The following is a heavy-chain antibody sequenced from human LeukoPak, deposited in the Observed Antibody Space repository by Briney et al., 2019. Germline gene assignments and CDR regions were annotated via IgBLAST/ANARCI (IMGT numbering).Heavy chain of an antibody. J-gene: IGHJ4*02. D-gene: IGHD3-3*01. V-gene: IGHV3-74*01. CDR1: GFASVTNW. CDR3: AKDHYWSIDY. CDR2: IKGDGIST. Sequence: PGGSWRFSCEASGFASVTNWMTWVGQAQGQGRVWVSRIKGDGISTNYADSVKGRFTISRDIAKNTLYLQMNSLRAEDTGVYYCAKDHYWSIDYWGRGTLVTVSS.